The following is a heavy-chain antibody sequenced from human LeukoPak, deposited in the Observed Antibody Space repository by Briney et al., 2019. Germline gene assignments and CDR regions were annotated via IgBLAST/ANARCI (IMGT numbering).Heavy chain of an antibody. CDR1: GFTFDDYA. CDR2: ISWNSGSI. CDR3: AKSPTAMISDDAFDI. V-gene: IGHV3-9*01. J-gene: IGHJ3*02. Sequence: AGGSLRLSCAASGFTFDDYAMHWVRQAPGKGLEWVSGISWNSGSIGYADSVKGRFTVSRDNAKNSLFLQMNSLRAEDTALYYCAKSPTAMISDDAFDIWGQGTMVTVSS. D-gene: IGHD5-18*01.